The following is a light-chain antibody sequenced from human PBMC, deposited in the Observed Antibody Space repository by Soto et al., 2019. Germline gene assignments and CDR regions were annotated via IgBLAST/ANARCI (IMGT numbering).Light chain of an antibody. V-gene: IGKV1-12*01. J-gene: IGKJ5*01. CDR1: QGIRGL. Sequence: DLQMTQSPSTLPASVGGRVTITCRASQGIRGLLAWYQQKPGKAPKLLIYAASSLQSGVPSRFSGSGSGTDFTLTISSLQPEDFATYYCQQTDNFPLTFGQGTRLEIK. CDR3: QQTDNFPLT. CDR2: AAS.